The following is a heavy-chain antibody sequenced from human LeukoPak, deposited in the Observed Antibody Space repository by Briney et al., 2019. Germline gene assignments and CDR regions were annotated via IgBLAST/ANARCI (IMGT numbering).Heavy chain of an antibody. D-gene: IGHD5-24*01. J-gene: IGHJ3*02. CDR1: GFTFSSYE. V-gene: IGHV3-48*03. Sequence: PGGSLRLSCEGSGFTFSSYEMNWVRQAPGKGLEWVSYISSSGDTVFYADSVEGRSTISRDNAKKSLYLQMNSLRADDTAIYYCARQRRDGYNSAFDIWGQGTMVTVSS. CDR3: ARQRRDGYNSAFDI. CDR2: ISSSGDTV.